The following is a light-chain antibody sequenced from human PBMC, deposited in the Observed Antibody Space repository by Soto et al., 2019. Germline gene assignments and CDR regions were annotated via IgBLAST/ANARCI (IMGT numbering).Light chain of an antibody. CDR1: SSDVGSYDL. CDR2: EVI. J-gene: IGLJ2*01. CDR3: CSYAGSSNV. Sequence: QSALTQPASVSGSPGQSITISCTGTSSDVGSYDLVSWYQQHPGKAPKLMIYEVIKRPSGVSNRFSGSKSGSTASLTISGLQAEDEADYYCCSYAGSSNVFGGGTKLTVL. V-gene: IGLV2-23*02.